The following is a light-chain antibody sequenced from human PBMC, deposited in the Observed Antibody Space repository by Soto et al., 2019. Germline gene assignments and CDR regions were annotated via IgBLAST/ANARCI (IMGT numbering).Light chain of an antibody. CDR3: QQSFGTLIFT. CDR2: GAS. CDR1: QSISSH. Sequence: DIQMTQSPSSLSASVGDRVTITCRASQSISSHLNWYQHKPGKAPKLLIYGASTLQSGVPSRFSGSGSGTDFTLTISSLQPEDFAAYYCQQSFGTLIFTFGPGTKVHI. V-gene: IGKV1-39*01. J-gene: IGKJ3*01.